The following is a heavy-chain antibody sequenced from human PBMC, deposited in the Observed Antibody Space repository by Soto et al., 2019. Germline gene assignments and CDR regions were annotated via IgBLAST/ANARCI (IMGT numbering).Heavy chain of an antibody. J-gene: IGHJ4*02. CDR2: INTYNGMT. V-gene: IGHV1-18*01. CDR1: GYXFINYH. CDR3: AKSPRGEMATD. D-gene: IGHD5-12*01. Sequence: QVXLXQXGXEVKKPGASVTVSCKASGYXFINYHITWVRQAPGQGLEWMAWINTYNGMTDYAQRFQGRVTMTRDTSTSTAYMELRNLGSDDTAVYFCAKSPRGEMATDWGQGTLVTVSS.